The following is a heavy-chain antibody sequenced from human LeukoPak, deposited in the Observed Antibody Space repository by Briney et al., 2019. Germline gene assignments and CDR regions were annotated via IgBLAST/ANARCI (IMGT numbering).Heavy chain of an antibody. D-gene: IGHD6-13*01. CDR3: ARPKLGIAAPIDY. Sequence: GGSLRLSCAASGFTFSTYSMNWVRQAPGKGLEWVSSISQNSIHIYYADSVQGRFTISRDNAKNSLFLQMNSLRAEDTAVYYRARPKLGIAAPIDYWGQGTLVTVSS. CDR2: ISQNSIHI. J-gene: IGHJ4*02. V-gene: IGHV3-21*01. CDR1: GFTFSTYS.